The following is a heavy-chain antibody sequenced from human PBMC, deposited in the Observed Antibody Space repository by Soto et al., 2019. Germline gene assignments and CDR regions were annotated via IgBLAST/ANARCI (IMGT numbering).Heavy chain of an antibody. CDR1: GGSFSGYY. CDR3: ARGLYGGRFDP. V-gene: IGHV4-34*01. CDR2: INHSGST. D-gene: IGHD3-16*01. Sequence: QVQLQQWGAGLLKPSETLSLTCAVYGGSFSGYYWSWIRQPPGKGLEWIGEINHSGSTNYNPSLKSRVTISVDTSKNQFSLKLSSVTAADTAVYYCARGLYGGRFDPWGQGTLVTVSS. J-gene: IGHJ5*02.